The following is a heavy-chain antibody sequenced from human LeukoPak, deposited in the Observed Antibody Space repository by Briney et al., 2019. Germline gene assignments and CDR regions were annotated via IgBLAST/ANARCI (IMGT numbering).Heavy chain of an antibody. J-gene: IGHJ4*02. CDR2: IIPIFTTP. Sequence: ASVKVSCKASGGTFSSYVISWVRQAPGQGLEWMGGIIPIFTTPNYAQKFQGRVTITADESTSTAYMELSSLRSEDTAVYYCALEGATTPFDYWGQGTLVTVSS. V-gene: IGHV1-69*13. CDR1: GGTFSSYV. CDR3: ALEGATTPFDY. D-gene: IGHD5-12*01.